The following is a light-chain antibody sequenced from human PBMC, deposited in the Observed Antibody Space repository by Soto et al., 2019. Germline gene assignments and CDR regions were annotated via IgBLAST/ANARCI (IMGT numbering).Light chain of an antibody. CDR1: QSISSN. Sequence: EIMMTQSPATLSVSPGERATLSCWSSQSISSNLAWYQHKRGQAPRLLFYGASTRTTGVPARLSGSGSGTGFTLTISSLQSEDFAIYYCQQYNNWPYTFGQGTKLEIK. CDR2: GAS. CDR3: QQYNNWPYT. J-gene: IGKJ2*01. V-gene: IGKV3-15*01.